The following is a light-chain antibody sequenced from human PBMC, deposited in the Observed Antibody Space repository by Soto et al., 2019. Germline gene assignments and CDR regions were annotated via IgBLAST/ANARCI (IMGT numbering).Light chain of an antibody. J-gene: IGKJ1*01. CDR1: QSISSY. CDR2: AAS. V-gene: IGKV1-39*01. Sequence: DIQMTQSPSTLSGSVGDRVTITFRASQSISSYLNWYQQKPGKAPKLLIYAASSLQSGVPSRFSGSGSGTDFTLTISSLQSEDFAVYYCQQYNNWPPWTFGQGTKVDIK. CDR3: QQYNNWPPWT.